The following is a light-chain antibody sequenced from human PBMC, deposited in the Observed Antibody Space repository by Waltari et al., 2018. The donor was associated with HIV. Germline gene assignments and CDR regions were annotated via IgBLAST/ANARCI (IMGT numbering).Light chain of an antibody. V-gene: IGLV1-44*01. Sequence: QSLLPQPPSASGTPGQRVTISCSGSYSNIGRNTVNWHQQLPGSAPRALIYNNDQRPSGVPDRFSGSKSGTSASLAISGLQSEDQGDYYCASWDDKLDGWVFGEGTRLTVL. CDR1: YSNIGRNT. CDR3: ASWDDKLDGWV. J-gene: IGLJ3*02. CDR2: NND.